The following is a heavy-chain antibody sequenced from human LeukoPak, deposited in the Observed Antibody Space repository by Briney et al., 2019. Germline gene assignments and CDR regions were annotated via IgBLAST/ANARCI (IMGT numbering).Heavy chain of an antibody. Sequence: GGSLRLSCGASGFTLSSYAMSWVRHAPGKGLEWGGRIKREIDGGTTEYAAPVKGRLTISRDDSKNTLYLQMNSLKTEDTAVYYCTTVHCSSMRCYLELDYWGRGTLVTASS. J-gene: IGHJ4*02. V-gene: IGHV3-15*01. D-gene: IGHD2-2*01. CDR1: GFTLSSYA. CDR2: IKREIDGGTT. CDR3: TTVHCSSMRCYLELDY.